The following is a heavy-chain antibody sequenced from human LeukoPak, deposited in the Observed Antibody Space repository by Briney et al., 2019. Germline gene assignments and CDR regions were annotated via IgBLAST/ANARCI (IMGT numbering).Heavy chain of an antibody. CDR2: ISSSGSTI. Sequence: GGSLRLSCAASGFTFSDYYMSWIRQAPGKGLEWVSYISSSGSTIYYADSVKGRFTISRDNAKNSLYLQMNSLRAEDTAVYYCATYSSSNGREFQYWGQGTLVTVSS. D-gene: IGHD2-2*01. J-gene: IGHJ1*01. CDR1: GFTFSDYY. V-gene: IGHV3-11*04. CDR3: ATYSSSNGREFQY.